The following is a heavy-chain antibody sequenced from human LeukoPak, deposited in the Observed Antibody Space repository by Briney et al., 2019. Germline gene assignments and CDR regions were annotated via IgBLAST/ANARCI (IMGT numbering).Heavy chain of an antibody. CDR1: GFTFSSYW. J-gene: IGHJ4*02. Sequence: GGSLRLSCAASGFTFSSYWMHWVRQAPGKGLVWVSRINSDGSSTSYADSVKGRFTISRDNAKNSLYLQMNSLRAEDMALYYCAKDMSGSYSYYFDYWGQGTLVTVSS. CDR2: INSDGSST. V-gene: IGHV3-74*01. CDR3: AKDMSGSYSYYFDY. D-gene: IGHD1-26*01.